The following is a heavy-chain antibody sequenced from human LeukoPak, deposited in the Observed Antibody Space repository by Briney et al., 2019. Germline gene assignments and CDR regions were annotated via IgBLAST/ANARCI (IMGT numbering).Heavy chain of an antibody. V-gene: IGHV3-15*01. CDR3: TTLTIVVAGN. CDR1: GFTFSNAW. J-gene: IGHJ4*02. CDR2: IKSKSDGGTI. D-gene: IGHD6-19*01. Sequence: GGSLRLSCAASGFTFSNAWMNWVRQAPGKGLECIARIKSKSDGGTIDYAAPVKGRFTISRDDSTNTLYLQMNSLKSEDAAVYYCTTLTIVVAGNWGQGTLVTVSS.